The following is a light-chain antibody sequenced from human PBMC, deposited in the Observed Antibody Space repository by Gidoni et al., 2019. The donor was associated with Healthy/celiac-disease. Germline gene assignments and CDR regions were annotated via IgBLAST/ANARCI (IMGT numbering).Light chain of an antibody. CDR3: QQSYSTPMYT. Sequence: DIQMTQSQSSLSSSVGDRVTITCLSSQIICSYLNWYQQKPGKAPKLLISAASSLQSGVPSRFSGSVSGTDFTLTIRSLQPEDFATYYCQQSYSTPMYTFGQGTKLEIK. CDR2: AAS. CDR1: QIICSY. V-gene: IGKV1-39*01. J-gene: IGKJ2*01.